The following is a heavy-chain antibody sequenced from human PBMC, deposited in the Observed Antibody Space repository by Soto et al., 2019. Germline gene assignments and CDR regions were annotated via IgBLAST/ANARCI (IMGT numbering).Heavy chain of an antibody. Sequence: QVLLQESGPGLVKPSQTLSLTCTVSGASINSGGYYWSWIRQHPGKGLQWIGYIFYSGNTYYNPSLKSPVTISADTSKNQFSLTLSSVTAADTAVYDRAGRQRGDPYDYWGQGTLVTVSS. CDR2: IFYSGNT. CDR1: GASINSGGYY. D-gene: IGHD4-17*01. J-gene: IGHJ4*02. V-gene: IGHV4-31*01. CDR3: AGRQRGDPYDY.